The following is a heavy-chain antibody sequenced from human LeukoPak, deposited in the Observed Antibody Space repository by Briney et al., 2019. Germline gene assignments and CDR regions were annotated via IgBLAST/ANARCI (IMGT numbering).Heavy chain of an antibody. D-gene: IGHD3-10*01. CDR1: GGTFSSYA. CDR2: IIPILGIA. Sequence: SVKVSCKASGGTFSSYAISWVRQAPGQGLEWMGRIIPILGIANYAQKFQSRVTITADKSTSTAYMELSSLRSEDTAVYYCASNALRSGSSLWGQGTMVIVSS. CDR3: ASNALRSGSSL. V-gene: IGHV1-69*04. J-gene: IGHJ3*01.